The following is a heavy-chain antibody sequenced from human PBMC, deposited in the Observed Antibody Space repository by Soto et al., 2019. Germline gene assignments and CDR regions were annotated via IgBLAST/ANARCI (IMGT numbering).Heavy chain of an antibody. CDR1: GYTFTSYA. V-gene: IGHV1-3*01. Sequence: ASVKVSCKASGYTFTSYAMHWVRQAPGQRLEWMGWINAGNGNTKYSQKFQGRVTITRDTSASTAYMELSSLRSEDTAVYYCARGYCSSTSCYGPSYYYYYYMDVWGQGTTVTVSS. CDR2: INAGNGNT. D-gene: IGHD2-2*01. J-gene: IGHJ6*03. CDR3: ARGYCSSTSCYGPSYYYYYYMDV.